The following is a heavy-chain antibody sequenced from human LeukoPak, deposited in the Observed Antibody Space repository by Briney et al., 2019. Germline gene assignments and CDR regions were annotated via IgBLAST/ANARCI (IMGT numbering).Heavy chain of an antibody. V-gene: IGHV3-23*01. Sequence: GGSLRLSCVVSGFNFDMYAMSWVRQAPGKGLEWVSAISPTGFSTYYTDAVKGRFTISRDNSKNTLYLEMNSLRADDTAVYYCAKESQTYYDIMTGYPNYYFDYWGQGTLVTVSS. CDR3: AKESQTYYDIMTGYPNYYFDY. D-gene: IGHD3-9*01. CDR2: ISPTGFST. J-gene: IGHJ4*02. CDR1: GFNFDMYA.